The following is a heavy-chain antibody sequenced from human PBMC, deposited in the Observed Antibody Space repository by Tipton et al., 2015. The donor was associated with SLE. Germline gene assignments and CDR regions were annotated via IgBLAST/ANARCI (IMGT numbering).Heavy chain of an antibody. CDR1: GGSINKYY. V-gene: IGHV4-39*07. Sequence: GLVKPSETLSLSCTVSGGSINKYYWGWIRQPPGKGLEWIGSVYDSGTTYYNPSLKSRVIMSVDTSKTQFSLKLSSLTAADTAVYYCARVVAVGATHYYDVDVWGQGTTVTVSS. D-gene: IGHD2-15*01. CDR3: ARVVAVGATHYYDVDV. J-gene: IGHJ6*02. CDR2: VYDSGTT.